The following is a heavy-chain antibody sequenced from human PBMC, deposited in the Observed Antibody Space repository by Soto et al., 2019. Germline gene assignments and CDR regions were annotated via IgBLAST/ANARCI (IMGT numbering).Heavy chain of an antibody. CDR1: GGTFSSYA. Sequence: QVQLVQSGAEVKKPGSSVKVSCKASGGTFSSYAISWVRQAPGQGLEWMGGIIPIFGTANYAQKFQGRVTMTRDTSTSTVYMELSSLRSEDTAVYYCARGDTIFGVVIVPFDYWGQGTLVTVSS. J-gene: IGHJ4*02. CDR3: ARGDTIFGVVIVPFDY. CDR2: IIPIFGTA. D-gene: IGHD3-3*01. V-gene: IGHV1-69*06.